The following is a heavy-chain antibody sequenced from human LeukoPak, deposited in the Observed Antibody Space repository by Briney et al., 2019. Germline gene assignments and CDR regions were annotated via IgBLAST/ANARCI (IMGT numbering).Heavy chain of an antibody. CDR3: AKSRSGWHFDY. CDR1: GFSFTDYP. Sequence: GGSLRLSCATSGFSFTDYPMNWVRQAPGKGLEWISNIRTTAEGAKYAYYADSVKGRVTISRDDGKNTLYLHMNSLRDDDTAVYYCAKSRSGWHFDYWGQGILVTVSS. CDR2: IRTTAEGAKYA. D-gene: IGHD6-19*01. V-gene: IGHV3-48*02. J-gene: IGHJ4*02.